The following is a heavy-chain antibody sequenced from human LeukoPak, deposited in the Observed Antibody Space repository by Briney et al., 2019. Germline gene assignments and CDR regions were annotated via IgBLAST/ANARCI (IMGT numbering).Heavy chain of an antibody. J-gene: IGHJ2*01. CDR2: IGSISTTI. D-gene: IGHD4-17*01. Sequence: GGSLRLSCAASGFTFSTYSMTWVRQAPGKGLEWVSYIGSISTTIYYADSVKGRFTISRDNAKNSLYLQMSSLRAEDTAVYYCARDRVTTSSSWYLDLWGRGTLVTVSS. CDR1: GFTFSTYS. CDR3: ARDRVTTSSSWYLDL. V-gene: IGHV3-48*04.